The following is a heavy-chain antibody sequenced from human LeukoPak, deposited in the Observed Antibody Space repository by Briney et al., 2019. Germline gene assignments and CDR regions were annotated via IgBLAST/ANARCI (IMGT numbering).Heavy chain of an antibody. CDR2: ISISSSYI. CDR3: ARGYYDSSGYYGTYFQH. D-gene: IGHD3-22*01. V-gene: IGHV3-21*01. Sequence: GGSLRLSCAASGFTFSSYSMNWFRQAPGKGLEWVSSISISSSYIYYADSVKGRFTISRDNAKNSLYLQMNSLRAEDTAVYYCARGYYDSSGYYGTYFQHWGQGTLVTVSS. CDR1: GFTFSSYS. J-gene: IGHJ1*01.